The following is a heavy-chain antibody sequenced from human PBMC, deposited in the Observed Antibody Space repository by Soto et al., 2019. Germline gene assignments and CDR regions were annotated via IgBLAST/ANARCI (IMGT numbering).Heavy chain of an antibody. V-gene: IGHV3-23*01. J-gene: IGHJ6*02. CDR1: GFTFSSYA. Sequence: PGGSLRLSCAASGFTFSSYAMSWVRQAPGKGLEWVSAISGSGGSTYYADSVKGRFTISRDNSKNTLYLQMNSLRAEDTAVYYCAKGSDFWSGYYAPSPYYYGMDVWGQGTKVTVSS. CDR3: AKGSDFWSGYYAPSPYYYGMDV. D-gene: IGHD3-3*01. CDR2: ISGSGGST.